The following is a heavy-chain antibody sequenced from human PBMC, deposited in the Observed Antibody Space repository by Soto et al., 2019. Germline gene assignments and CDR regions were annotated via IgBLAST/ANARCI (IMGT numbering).Heavy chain of an antibody. D-gene: IGHD5-12*01. Sequence: SEALSLTCTVSGGSVSRGSYYWSWIRQPPGKGLEWIGYIYYSGSTNYNPSLKSRVTISVDTSKNQFSLKLSSVTAADTAVYYCASGYSGYDGLGSYYYYYGMDVWGQGTTVT. J-gene: IGHJ6*02. CDR1: GGSVSRGSYY. CDR2: IYYSGST. V-gene: IGHV4-61*01. CDR3: ASGYSGYDGLGSYYYYYGMDV.